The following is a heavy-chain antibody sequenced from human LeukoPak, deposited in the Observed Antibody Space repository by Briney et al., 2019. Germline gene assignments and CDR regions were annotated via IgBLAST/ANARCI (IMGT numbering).Heavy chain of an antibody. Sequence: SLKVSCKPSGDTFSSYTISWVRHTPGQRLEWMGRIIPILGIANNAQKFQGRVTITADKSTSTAYMELSSLRSEDTAVYYCARDPRGRDSSSSGVGFDYWGQGTLGTVSS. CDR3: ARDPRGRDSSSSGVGFDY. J-gene: IGHJ4*02. CDR2: IIPILGIA. CDR1: GDTFSSYT. D-gene: IGHD6-6*01. V-gene: IGHV1-69*04.